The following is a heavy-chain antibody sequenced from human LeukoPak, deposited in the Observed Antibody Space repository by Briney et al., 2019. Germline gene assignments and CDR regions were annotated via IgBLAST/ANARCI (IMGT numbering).Heavy chain of an antibody. CDR1: GGTFSSYA. CDR3: ARDSSSIAARPDYYYYGMDV. Sequence: SVKVSCKVSGGTFSSYAISWVRQAPGQGLEWMGRIIPIFGIANYAQKFQGRVTITADKSTSTAYMELSSLRSEDTAVYYCARDSSSIAARPDYYYYGMDVWGQGTTVTVSS. D-gene: IGHD6-6*01. CDR2: IIPIFGIA. J-gene: IGHJ6*02. V-gene: IGHV1-69*04.